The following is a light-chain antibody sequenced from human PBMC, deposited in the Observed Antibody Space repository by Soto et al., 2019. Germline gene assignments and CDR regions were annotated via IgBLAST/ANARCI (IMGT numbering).Light chain of an antibody. J-gene: IGKJ1*01. CDR3: QQYNNWPRT. Sequence: EIVMTQSPATLSVSPGERATLSCRASQSFSSTLAWYQQKPGQAPRLLIYGASTRATGIPARFSGSWAGTEFTLAISRLQSEDFAVYCCQQYNNWPRTFGQGTKVEIK. CDR1: QSFSST. CDR2: GAS. V-gene: IGKV3-15*01.